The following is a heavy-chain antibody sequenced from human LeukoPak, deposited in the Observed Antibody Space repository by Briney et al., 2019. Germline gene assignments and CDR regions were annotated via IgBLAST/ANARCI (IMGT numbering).Heavy chain of an antibody. CDR1: GGSISSGGYY. CDR2: IYHSGST. Sequence: SETLSLTCTVSGGSISSGGYYWSWIRQPPGKGLEWIGYIYHSGSTYYNPSLKSRVTISVDRSKNQFSLKLSSVTTADTAVYYCARLTHGFLVGTAPDYWGQGTLVTVSS. CDR3: ARLTHGFLVGTAPDY. D-gene: IGHD5-18*01. V-gene: IGHV4-30-2*01. J-gene: IGHJ4*02.